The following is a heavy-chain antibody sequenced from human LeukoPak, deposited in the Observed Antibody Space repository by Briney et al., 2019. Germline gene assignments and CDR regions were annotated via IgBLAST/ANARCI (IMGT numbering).Heavy chain of an antibody. CDR3: ARQVGATKSFDY. V-gene: IGHV4-39*01. CDR2: IYYSGST. CDR1: GGSISSTNDY. J-gene: IGHJ4*02. Sequence: SETLSLTCTVAGGSISSTNDYWGWIRQPPGKGLEWIGIIYYSGSTYYNPSLKSRVTVSVDTSKNQFSLKLRSVIAADTAVYYCARQVGATKSFDYWGQGTLVTVSS. D-gene: IGHD1-26*01.